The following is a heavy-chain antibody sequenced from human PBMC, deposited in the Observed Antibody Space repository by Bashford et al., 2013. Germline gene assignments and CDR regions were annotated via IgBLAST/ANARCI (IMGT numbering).Heavy chain of an antibody. D-gene: IGHD2-2*01. CDR3: VKDIGSSTSCSTCYFDY. CDR1: GFKFDDYA. Sequence: SLRLSCAASGFKFDDYAMHWVRQAPGKGLEWVSGISWKSGNTGYADSVKGRFTISRDNAKNSLYLQMDSLRADDTALYYCVKDIGSSTSCSTCYFDYWGQGTLVTVSS. CDR2: ISWKSGNT. J-gene: IGHJ4*02. V-gene: IGHV3-9*01.